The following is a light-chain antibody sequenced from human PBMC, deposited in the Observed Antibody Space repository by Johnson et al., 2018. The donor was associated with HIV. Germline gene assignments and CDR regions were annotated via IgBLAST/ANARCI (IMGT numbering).Light chain of an antibody. Sequence: QSVLTQSPSVSAAPGQKVTISCSGSSSNIGNNYVSWYQQLPGTAPKLLIYENNKRPSGVPDRFSGSKSGTSATLGITGLQTGDEADYYCGTWDNSLSAYVIVTGTKVTVL. CDR1: SSNIGNNY. V-gene: IGLV1-51*02. CDR3: GTWDNSLSAYV. CDR2: ENN. J-gene: IGLJ1*01.